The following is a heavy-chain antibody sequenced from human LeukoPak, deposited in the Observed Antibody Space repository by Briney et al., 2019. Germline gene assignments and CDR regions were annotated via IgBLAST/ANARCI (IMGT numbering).Heavy chain of an antibody. J-gene: IGHJ4*02. V-gene: IGHV4-59*08. Sequence: SETLSLTCTVSGGSISSYYWSWIRQPPAKGLEWIGYIYYSGSTNYNPSLKSRVTISVDTSKNQFSLQLSSVTAADTAVYYCARGYSLSFFDYWGQGTLVTVSS. D-gene: IGHD5-18*01. CDR2: IYYSGST. CDR1: GGSISSYY. CDR3: ARGYSLSFFDY.